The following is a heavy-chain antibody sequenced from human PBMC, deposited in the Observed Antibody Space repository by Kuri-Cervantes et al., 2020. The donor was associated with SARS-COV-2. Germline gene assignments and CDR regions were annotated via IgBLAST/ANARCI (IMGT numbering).Heavy chain of an antibody. V-gene: IGHV1-2*04. J-gene: IGHJ4*02. D-gene: IGHD3-3*01. CDR3: ARGSSIVLRFLEWLYYFGY. CDR2: INPNSGGT. Sequence: ASVKVSCKASGYTFTSYDINWVRQAPGQGLEWMGWINPNSGGTNYAQKFQGWVTMTRDTSISTAYMELSRLRSDDTAVYYCARGSSIVLRFLEWLYYFGYWGQGTLVTVSS. CDR1: GYTFTSYD.